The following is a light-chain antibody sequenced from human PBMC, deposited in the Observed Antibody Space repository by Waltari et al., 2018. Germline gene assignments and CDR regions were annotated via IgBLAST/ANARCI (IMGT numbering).Light chain of an antibody. CDR2: KDS. Sequence: SYDLTQPSSVSLSPGQTATITCSGDVLATKYGRWFKQKPGQAPLWVIYKDSQRPPGIPERLSGTTSGTTITLTISGAQAEDEADYYCYSAADNKMIFGGGTKLTVL. CDR3: YSAADNKMI. V-gene: IGLV3-27*01. CDR1: VLATKY. J-gene: IGLJ2*01.